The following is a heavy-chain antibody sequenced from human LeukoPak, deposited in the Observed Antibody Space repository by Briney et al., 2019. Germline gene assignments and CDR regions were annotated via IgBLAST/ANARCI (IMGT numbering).Heavy chain of an antibody. CDR1: GFAFSNFW. J-gene: IGHJ4*02. CDR3: ARAAAVSAIPSD. V-gene: IGHV3-74*01. Sequence: GGSLRLSCAASGFAFSNFWMHWVRQAPGKGLMWVSRINRDGSITSYADSVKGRFTISRDNAKNTLYLQMNSLRAEDTGVYYCARAAAVSAIPSDWGQGTLVIISS. CDR2: INRDGSIT. D-gene: IGHD2-15*01.